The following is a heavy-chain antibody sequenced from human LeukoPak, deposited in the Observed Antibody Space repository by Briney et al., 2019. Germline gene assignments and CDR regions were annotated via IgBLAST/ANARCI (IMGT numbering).Heavy chain of an antibody. V-gene: IGHV4-34*01. Sequence: SETLSLTCAVYGGSFSGYYWSWIRQPPGKGLEWIGEINHSGSTNYNPSLKSRVTISVDTSKNQFSLKLSSVTAADTAVYYCARGLISYGGLALDYWGQGTLVTVSS. CDR3: ARGLISYGGLALDY. CDR2: INHSGST. J-gene: IGHJ4*02. D-gene: IGHD5-18*01. CDR1: GGSFSGYY.